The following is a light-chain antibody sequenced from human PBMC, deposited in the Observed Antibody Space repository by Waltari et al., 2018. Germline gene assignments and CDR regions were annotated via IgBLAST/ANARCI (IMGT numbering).Light chain of an antibody. Sequence: DIQMTQSTSSLSASVGDRVTITCHASEDIRNFLNWYQLRPGQAPKLLIYDASNLRGGVPSRFSASGSGTVFSFTITNLQPEDFATYYCQQFEKLPLTFGGGTKVENK. V-gene: IGKV1-33*01. CDR2: DAS. CDR1: EDIRNF. CDR3: QQFEKLPLT. J-gene: IGKJ4*01.